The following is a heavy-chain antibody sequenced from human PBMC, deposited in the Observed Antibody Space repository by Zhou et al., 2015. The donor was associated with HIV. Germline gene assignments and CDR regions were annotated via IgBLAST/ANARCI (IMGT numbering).Heavy chain of an antibody. V-gene: IGHV1-69*01. CDR2: IIPIFGTA. CDR1: GGTFSSYA. Sequence: QVQLVQSGAEVKKPGSSVKVSCKASGGTFSSYAISWVRQAPGQGLEWMGGIIPIFGTANYAQKFQGRVTITADESTSTAYMELSSLRSEDTAVYYCARDSSSEGVVVVAATGGFDPWGQGTLITVSS. D-gene: IGHD2-15*01. CDR3: ARDSSSEGVVVVAATGGFDP. J-gene: IGHJ5*02.